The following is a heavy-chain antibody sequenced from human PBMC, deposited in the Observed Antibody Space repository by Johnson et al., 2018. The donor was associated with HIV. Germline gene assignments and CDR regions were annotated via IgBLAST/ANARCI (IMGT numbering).Heavy chain of an antibody. CDR3: ARGGWGDAFDI. Sequence: VQLVESGGGLVQPGGSLRLPCAASEFAFSSYDMHWVRQAPGKGLEWVSSIGTAGDTYYSGSVKGRFTISRENAKNSLYLQMNSLRAEDTAVYYCARGGWGDAFDIWGQGTMVTVSS. V-gene: IGHV3-13*01. J-gene: IGHJ3*02. D-gene: IGHD3-16*01. CDR1: EFAFSSYD. CDR2: IGTAGDT.